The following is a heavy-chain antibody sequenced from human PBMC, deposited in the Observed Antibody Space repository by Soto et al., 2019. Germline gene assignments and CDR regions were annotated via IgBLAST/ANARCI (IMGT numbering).Heavy chain of an antibody. Sequence: QITLKESGPTLVKPTETLTLTCTFSGFSLSARGEGVGWIRQPPGKALEWLAIIYGDDDKRYSPSLRTTFTITKDTSKNQVVLTMTNMDPVDTATYFCAHRPFNSAWHDAYDIWGPGTMVTVSS. CDR2: IYGDDDK. V-gene: IGHV2-5*02. J-gene: IGHJ3*02. CDR1: GFSLSARGEG. D-gene: IGHD5-18*01. CDR3: AHRPFNSAWHDAYDI.